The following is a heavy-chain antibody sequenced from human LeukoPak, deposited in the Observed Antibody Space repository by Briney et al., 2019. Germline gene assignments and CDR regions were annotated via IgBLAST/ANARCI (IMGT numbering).Heavy chain of an antibody. CDR3: AKGYCSGGTCYYYFDY. CDR2: VSYDGSNK. D-gene: IGHD2-15*01. Sequence: GGSLRLSCAASGFTFSIYGVHWVRQAPGKGLEWVAAVSYDGSNKYYADSVKGRFTISRDNSKNTLYLQMNSLRAEDTAVYSCAKGYCSGGTCYYYFDYWGQGTLVTVSS. J-gene: IGHJ4*02. CDR1: GFTFSIYG. V-gene: IGHV3-30*18.